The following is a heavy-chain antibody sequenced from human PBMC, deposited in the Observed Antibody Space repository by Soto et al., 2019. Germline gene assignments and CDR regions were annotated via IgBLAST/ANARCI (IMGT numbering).Heavy chain of an antibody. CDR1: GGSISSYY. V-gene: IGHV4-59*08. CDR3: ARHLRYCSSTSCYAFDI. CDR2: IYYSGST. J-gene: IGHJ3*02. D-gene: IGHD2-2*01. Sequence: SETLSLTCTVSGGSISSYYWSWIRQPPGKGLEWIGYIYYSGSTNYNPSLKSRVTISVDTSKNQFSLKLSSVTAADTAVYYCARHLRYCSSTSCYAFDIWGQGTMVTVSS.